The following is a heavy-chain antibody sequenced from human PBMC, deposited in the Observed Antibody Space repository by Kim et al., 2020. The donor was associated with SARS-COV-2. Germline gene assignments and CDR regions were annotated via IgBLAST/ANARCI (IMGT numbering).Heavy chain of an antibody. J-gene: IGHJ5*02. D-gene: IGHD3-22*01. CDR3: ASAYDSSGYYPDWFDP. V-gene: IGHV3-11*04. Sequence: SVKGRFTISRDNAKNSLYLQMNSLRAEDTAVYYCASAYDSSGYYPDWFDPWGQGTLVTVSS.